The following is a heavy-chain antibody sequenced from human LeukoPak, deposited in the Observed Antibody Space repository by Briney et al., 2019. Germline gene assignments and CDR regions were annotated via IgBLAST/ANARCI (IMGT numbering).Heavy chain of an antibody. Sequence: ASVKVSCKTSGYTFTDYYMHWVRQAPGQGLEWMGWINPNSGDTNYAQKFQGRVTMTRDTSITTAYMKLSRLKSDDTAVYYCASISHVWSGYYTAHFDYWGQGTLVTVSS. D-gene: IGHD3-3*02. V-gene: IGHV1-2*02. CDR2: INPNSGDT. J-gene: IGHJ4*02. CDR1: GYTFTDYY. CDR3: ASISHVWSGYYTAHFDY.